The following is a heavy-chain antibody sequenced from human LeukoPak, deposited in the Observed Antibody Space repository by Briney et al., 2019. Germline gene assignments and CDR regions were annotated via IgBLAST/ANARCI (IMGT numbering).Heavy chain of an antibody. V-gene: IGHV4-34*01. J-gene: IGHJ2*01. CDR1: GGSFSGYY. Sequence: SETLSLTCAVYGGSFSGYYWSWICQPPGKGLEWIGEINHSGSTNYNPSLKSRVTISVDTSKNQFSLKLSSVTAADTAVYYCARVMNRYWYFDLWGRGTLVTVSS. CDR3: ARVMNRYWYFDL. CDR2: INHSGST.